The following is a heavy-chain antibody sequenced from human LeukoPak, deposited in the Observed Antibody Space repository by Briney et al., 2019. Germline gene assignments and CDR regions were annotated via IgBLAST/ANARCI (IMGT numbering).Heavy chain of an antibody. Sequence: SGTLSLTCAVSGGSISSSNWWSWVRQPPGKGLEWIGEIYHSGSTNYNPSLKSRVTISVDKPKNQFSLKLSSVTAADTAVYYCARSGGIAVAGSFDYWGQGTLVTVSS. D-gene: IGHD6-19*01. CDR3: ARSGGIAVAGSFDY. CDR1: GGSISSSNW. J-gene: IGHJ4*02. CDR2: IYHSGST. V-gene: IGHV4-4*02.